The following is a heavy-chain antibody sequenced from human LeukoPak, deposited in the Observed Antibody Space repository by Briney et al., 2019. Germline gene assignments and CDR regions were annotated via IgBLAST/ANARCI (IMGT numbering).Heavy chain of an antibody. V-gene: IGHV4-31*03. CDR2: IYYSGST. Sequence: SETLSLTCTVSGGSISSGGYYWSWIRQHPGKGLEWIGCIYYSGSTYYNPSLKSRVTISVDTSKNQFSLKLSSVTAADTAVYYCARDVFTRAAGTTNWFDSWGQGTLVTVSS. J-gene: IGHJ5*01. D-gene: IGHD6-13*01. CDR3: ARDVFTRAAGTTNWFDS. CDR1: GGSISSGGYY.